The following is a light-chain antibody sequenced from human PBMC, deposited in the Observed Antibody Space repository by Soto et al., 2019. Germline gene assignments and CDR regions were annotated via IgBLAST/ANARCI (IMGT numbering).Light chain of an antibody. CDR1: QSVSSSY. CDR3: QQSYSTPRT. V-gene: IGKV3-20*01. J-gene: IGKJ1*01. CDR2: GAS. Sequence: PREIVTLSCKASQSVSSSYLAWYQQKPGQAPRLLIYGASSRATGIPDRFRGSGSGTDFTLTISSLQPEDFATYYCQQSYSTPRTFGQRTNVDI.